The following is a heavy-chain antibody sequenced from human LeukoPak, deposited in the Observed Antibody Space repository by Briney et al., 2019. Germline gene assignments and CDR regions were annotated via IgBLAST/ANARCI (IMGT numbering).Heavy chain of an antibody. Sequence: SVKVSFKASRDTFNSYSISWVRQAPGQGLEWMGGTIPMFGSANYAQKLQGRVTITTDQSTTTAYMELSSLSPEDTAVYYCARVGRSRGSLPNSYYYMDVWGKGTTVTVSS. CDR2: TIPMFGSA. V-gene: IGHV1-69*05. CDR3: ARVGRSRGSLPNSYYYMDV. J-gene: IGHJ6*03. CDR1: RDTFNSYS. D-gene: IGHD2-15*01.